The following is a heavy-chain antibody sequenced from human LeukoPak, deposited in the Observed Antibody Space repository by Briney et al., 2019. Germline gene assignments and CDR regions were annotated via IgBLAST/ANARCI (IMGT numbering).Heavy chain of an antibody. CDR2: IIPIFGTA. V-gene: IGHV1-69*05. D-gene: IGHD1-26*01. Sequence: SVKVSCKASGGTFSSYAISWARQAPGQGLEWMGGIIPIFGTANYAQKFQGRVTITTDESTSTAYMELSSLRSEDTAVYYCARERATTDALDIWGQGTMVTVSS. J-gene: IGHJ3*02. CDR1: GGTFSSYA. CDR3: ARERATTDALDI.